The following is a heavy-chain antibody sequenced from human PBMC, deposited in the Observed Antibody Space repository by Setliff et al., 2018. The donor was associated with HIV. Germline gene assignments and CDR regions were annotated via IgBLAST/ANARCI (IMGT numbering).Heavy chain of an antibody. V-gene: IGHV4-34*12. Sequence: PSETLSLTCAVFGGSFSGYYWSWIRQPPGKGLEWIGEIIPSGSTNYNPSLKSRVTMSIDMSKNQFSLKLNSVTAADTALYYCARPPAEYSVRGVPALFEFWGLGALVTVSS. J-gene: IGHJ4*02. CDR2: IIPSGST. D-gene: IGHD3-10*01. CDR1: GGSFSGYY. CDR3: ARPPAEYSVRGVPALFEF.